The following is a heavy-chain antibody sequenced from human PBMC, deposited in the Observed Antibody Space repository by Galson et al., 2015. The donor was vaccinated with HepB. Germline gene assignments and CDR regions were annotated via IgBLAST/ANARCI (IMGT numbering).Heavy chain of an antibody. J-gene: IGHJ6*02. V-gene: IGHV1-24*01. CDR3: STQGGTEVAGTTYFYGLDV. D-gene: IGHD6-19*01. CDR2: FDPKHGEI. Sequence: SVKVSCKVSGYTLTELSMHWVRQAPGKGLEWMGCFDPKHGEILYAQKFQGRVTMTEDASTDTAYMELSSLRSDDTAVYYCSTQGGTEVAGTTYFYGLDVWGQGTTVTVSS. CDR1: GYTLTELS.